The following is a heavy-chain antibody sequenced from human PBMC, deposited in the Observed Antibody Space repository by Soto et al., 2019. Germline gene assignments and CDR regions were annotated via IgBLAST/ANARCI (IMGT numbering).Heavy chain of an antibody. CDR3: ARDSRYCSGGSCYYHFDY. CDR2: IWYDGSNK. D-gene: IGHD2-15*01. Sequence: GGSLRLSCAASGFTFSSYGMHWVRQAPGKGLEWVAVIWYDGSNKYYADSVKGRFTISRDNSKNTLYLQMNSLRAEDTAVYYCARDSRYCSGGSCYYHFDYWGQGT. V-gene: IGHV3-33*01. J-gene: IGHJ4*02. CDR1: GFTFSSYG.